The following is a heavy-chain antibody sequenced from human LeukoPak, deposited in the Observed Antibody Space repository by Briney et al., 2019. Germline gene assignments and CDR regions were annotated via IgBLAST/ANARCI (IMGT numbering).Heavy chain of an antibody. CDR2: SGNGGST. Sequence: PGGSLRLSCAASEFTFSSYAMTWVRQAPGKGLEWVSVSGNGGSTYYADSVKGRFTISRDNSKNTLYLQMNSLRAEDTAVYYCAKGLSSSWVPGIAVAGGLDYWGQGTLVTVSS. D-gene: IGHD6-19*01. CDR1: EFTFSSYA. V-gene: IGHV3-23*01. J-gene: IGHJ4*02. CDR3: AKGLSSSWVPGIAVAGGLDY.